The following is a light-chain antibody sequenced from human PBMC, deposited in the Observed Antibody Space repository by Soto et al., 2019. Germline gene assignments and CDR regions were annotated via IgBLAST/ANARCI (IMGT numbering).Light chain of an antibody. CDR1: SSNIGSNY. J-gene: IGLJ2*01. Sequence: QSVLTQPPSASGTPGQRVTISCSGSSSNIGSNYVYWYQQFPGTAPKLLSYRNKARPSGVPDRLSGSKSGTSASLAISGLRYEDEADYYCATWDDSLSGVVFGGGTKVTVL. CDR2: RNK. CDR3: ATWDDSLSGVV. V-gene: IGLV1-47*01.